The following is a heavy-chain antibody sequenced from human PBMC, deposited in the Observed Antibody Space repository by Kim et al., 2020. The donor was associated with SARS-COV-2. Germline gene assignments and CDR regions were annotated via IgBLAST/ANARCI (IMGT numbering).Heavy chain of an antibody. J-gene: IGHJ4*02. D-gene: IGHD3-16*01. Sequence: GGSLRLSCAASGFTFSGYVMSWVRQAPGKGLEWVSSISGTGDYTHYADSVKGRFTISRDNSRNTLSLQMNSLRAEDTAVYYCAKDGLGGGTTPTIFDYWGQGTLVTVSS. V-gene: IGHV3-23*01. CDR2: ISGTGDYT. CDR3: AKDGLGGGTTPTIFDY. CDR1: GFTFSGYV.